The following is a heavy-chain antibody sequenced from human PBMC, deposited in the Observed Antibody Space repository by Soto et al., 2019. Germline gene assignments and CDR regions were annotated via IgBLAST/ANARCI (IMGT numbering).Heavy chain of an antibody. D-gene: IGHD3-16*02. V-gene: IGHV1-46*01. Sequence: ASVKVSCKAPADTVTSYYIHWVPQAPGHELQWMGIINPNGGSTRFGQTFQGRITMTADTSLRTVYIQLTSLSYEDTAVYLCARSTGGVFVIIILGSHRLAPWGQGSPVTVPS. CDR2: INPNGGST. CDR1: ADTVTSYY. CDR3: ARSTGGVFVIIILGSHRLAP. J-gene: IGHJ5*02.